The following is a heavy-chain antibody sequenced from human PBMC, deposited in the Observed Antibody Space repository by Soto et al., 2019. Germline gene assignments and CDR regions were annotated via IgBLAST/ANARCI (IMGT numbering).Heavy chain of an antibody. Sequence: PGWSLRLSCTASGFTFGDYAMSLFRQAPGKGLEWVGFIRSKAYGGTTEYAASVKGRFTISRDDSKSIAYLQMNSLKTEDTAVYYCTRALIVVARKWAYYYYGMDVWGKGTKVTVCS. V-gene: IGHV3-49*03. CDR2: IRSKAYGGTT. CDR1: GFTFGDYA. CDR3: TRALIVVARKWAYYYYGMDV. J-gene: IGHJ6*04. D-gene: IGHD1-26*01.